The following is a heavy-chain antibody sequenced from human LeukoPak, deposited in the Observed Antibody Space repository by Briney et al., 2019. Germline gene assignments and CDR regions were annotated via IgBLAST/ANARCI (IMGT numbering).Heavy chain of an antibody. V-gene: IGHV3-23*01. Sequence: PGGSLRLSCAASGFTFSSYSMTWVRQAPGKGLEWVSSISASGRGTYYADSVKGRFTISRDNSKNTLYLQVNSLRAEDTAVYHCAKKSPIFGVVIPLFDYWGQGTLVSVSS. CDR3: AKKSPIFGVVIPLFDY. D-gene: IGHD3-3*01. J-gene: IGHJ4*02. CDR2: ISASGRGT. CDR1: GFTFSSYS.